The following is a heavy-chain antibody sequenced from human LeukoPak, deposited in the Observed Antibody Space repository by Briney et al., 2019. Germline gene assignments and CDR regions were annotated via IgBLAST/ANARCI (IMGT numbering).Heavy chain of an antibody. CDR3: ASTSYYYDSSGLDAFDI. J-gene: IGHJ3*02. CDR1: GFTFGSYS. V-gene: IGHV3-23*01. Sequence: GGSLRLSCAASGFTFGSYSMNWVRQAPGKGLEWVSAISGSGGSTYYADSVKGRFTISRDNSKNTLYLQMNSLRAEDTAVYYCASTSYYYDSSGLDAFDIWGQGTMVTVSS. CDR2: ISGSGGST. D-gene: IGHD3-22*01.